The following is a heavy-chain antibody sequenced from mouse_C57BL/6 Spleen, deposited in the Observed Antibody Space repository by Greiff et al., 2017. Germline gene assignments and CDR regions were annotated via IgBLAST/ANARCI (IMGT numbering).Heavy chain of an antibody. J-gene: IGHJ4*01. CDR2: IYWDDDK. CDR3: ARRMGSYYGSSYYYAMDY. CDR1: GFSLSTSGMG. D-gene: IGHD1-1*01. Sequence: QVTLKVCGPGILQSSQTLSLTCSFSGFSLSTSGMGVSWIRQPSGKGLEWLAHIYWDDDKRYNPSLKSRLTISKDTSRNQVFLKITSVDTADTATYYCARRMGSYYGSSYYYAMDYWGQGTSVTVSS. V-gene: IGHV8-12*01.